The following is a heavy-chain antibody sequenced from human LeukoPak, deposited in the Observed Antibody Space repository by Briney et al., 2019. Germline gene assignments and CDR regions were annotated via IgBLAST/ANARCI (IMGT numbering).Heavy chain of an antibody. CDR3: TTDHGRSSWYNDVSDY. D-gene: IGHD6-13*01. Sequence: GGSLRLSCAASGFTFSNAWMSWVRQAPGKGLEWVGRIKSKTDGGTTDYAAPVKGRFTISRDDSKNTLYLQMNSLKTEDTAVYYCTTDHGRSSWYNDVSDYWGQGTLVTVSS. CDR2: IKSKTDGGTT. CDR1: GFTFSNAW. J-gene: IGHJ4*02. V-gene: IGHV3-15*01.